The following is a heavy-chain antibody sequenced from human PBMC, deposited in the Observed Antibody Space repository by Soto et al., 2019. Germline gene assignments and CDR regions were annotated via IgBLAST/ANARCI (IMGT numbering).Heavy chain of an antibody. CDR2: INPSGGST. D-gene: IGHD3-9*01. J-gene: IGHJ4*02. Sequence: ASVKCSDKASVYSLTSYYMHWVRQSPGQGLEWMRIINPSGGSTSYAQKFQGRVTMTRDTSTSTVYMELSSLRSEDTAVYYCAREAYYDILTGYAEGFDYWGQGTLVLLSS. V-gene: IGHV1-46*03. CDR1: VYSLTSYY. CDR3: AREAYYDILTGYAEGFDY.